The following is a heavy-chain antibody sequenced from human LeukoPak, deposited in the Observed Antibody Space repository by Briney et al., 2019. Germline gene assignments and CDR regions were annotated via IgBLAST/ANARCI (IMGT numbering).Heavy chain of an antibody. CDR3: ARVVAARGLAWFDP. CDR1: GYTFTTHG. J-gene: IGHJ5*02. D-gene: IGHD6-6*01. V-gene: IGHV1-18*01. CDR2: ISAYNVNT. Sequence: ASVKVSCKASGYTFTTHGIGWVRQAPGQGLEWMGWISAYNVNTKYAQKFQGTVTMTTDTSTRTAYMELRSLRSDDTAVYYCARVVAARGLAWFDPWGQGTLVTVSS.